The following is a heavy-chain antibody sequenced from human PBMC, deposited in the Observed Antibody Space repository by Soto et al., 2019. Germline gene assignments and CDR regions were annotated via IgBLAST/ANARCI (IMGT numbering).Heavy chain of an antibody. CDR3: ARGWDTMVRGVTKYYYYYMDV. Sequence: SETLSLTCTVSGGSISSYYWSWIRQPPGKGLEWIGYIYYSGSTNYNPSLKSRVTISVDTSKNQFSLKLSSVTAADTAVYYCARGWDTMVRGVTKYYYYYMDVWGKGTTVTVSS. V-gene: IGHV4-59*01. CDR1: GGSISSYY. D-gene: IGHD3-10*01. CDR2: IYYSGST. J-gene: IGHJ6*03.